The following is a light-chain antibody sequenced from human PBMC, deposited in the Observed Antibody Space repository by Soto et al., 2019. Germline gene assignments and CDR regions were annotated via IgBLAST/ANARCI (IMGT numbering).Light chain of an antibody. Sequence: QLVLTQPASVSGSPGQSITISCSGTSSDVGGYNYVSWYQQHPGKAPKLIIYEVSNRSSGVSNRFSGSKSGNTASLTISGLQAVDEADYYCSSYTSSSTPLFGGGTKLTVL. CDR1: SSDVGGYNY. CDR2: EVS. J-gene: IGLJ2*01. CDR3: SSYTSSSTPL. V-gene: IGLV2-14*01.